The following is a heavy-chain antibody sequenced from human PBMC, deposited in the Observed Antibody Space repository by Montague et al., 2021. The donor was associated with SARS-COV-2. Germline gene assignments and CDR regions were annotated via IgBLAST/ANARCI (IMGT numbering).Heavy chain of an antibody. CDR3: ARLLPDGTVVATDIPFDS. CDR1: GGSISSSHW. J-gene: IGHJ4*02. CDR2: IHYIGNT. Sequence: SETLSLTCAVSGGSISSSHWWSWIRQPPGKGLELIGSIHYIGNTYYNPSLESRVTISVDTSENQFSLKLRSVIAADTAVHYCARLLPDGTVVATDIPFDSWGQGTLVTVSS. V-gene: IGHV4-39*01. D-gene: IGHD2-21*02.